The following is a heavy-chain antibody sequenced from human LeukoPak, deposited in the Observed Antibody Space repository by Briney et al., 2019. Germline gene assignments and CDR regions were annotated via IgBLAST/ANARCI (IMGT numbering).Heavy chain of an antibody. D-gene: IGHD3-16*02. V-gene: IGHV4-59*08. Sequence: TASETLSLTCTVSGASINFYYWTWIRQPPGKGLEWIGYVYYSGSTNYNPSLKGRVTISVDTSKSQFSLKLTSVTAADTAVYYCARQGDYRYPFDSWGQGTLVTVSS. J-gene: IGHJ4*02. CDR2: VYYSGST. CDR1: GASINFYY. CDR3: ARQGDYRYPFDS.